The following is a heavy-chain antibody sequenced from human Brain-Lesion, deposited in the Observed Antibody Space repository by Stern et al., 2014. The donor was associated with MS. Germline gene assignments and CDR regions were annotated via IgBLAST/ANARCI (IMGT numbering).Heavy chain of an antibody. CDR2: IFNSGST. J-gene: IGHJ6*02. CDR1: GGSISSGGYY. CDR3: ARGRVVPGFQYYATDV. Sequence: QVQLVESGPGLVKPSQTLSLSCTVSGGSISSGGYYWSWIRQPAGKGLEWIGRIFNSGSTSYHPSLKSRVTISIDTSKNPFSLRLNSMTAADTAVYYCARGRVVPGFQYYATDVWGQGTTVIVSS. V-gene: IGHV4-61*02. D-gene: IGHD2-2*01.